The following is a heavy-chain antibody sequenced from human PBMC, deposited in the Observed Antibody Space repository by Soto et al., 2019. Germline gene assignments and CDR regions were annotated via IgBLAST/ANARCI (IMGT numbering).Heavy chain of an antibody. CDR2: ISYDGSNK. J-gene: IGHJ3*02. Sequence: PGGSLRLSCAASGFTFSSYGMHWVRQAPGKGLEWVAVISYDGSNKYYADSVKGRFTISRDNSKNTLYLQMNSLRAEDTAVYYCAKDLGYFDWLLDGPGAFDIWGQGTMVTVSS. V-gene: IGHV3-30*18. D-gene: IGHD3-9*01. CDR3: AKDLGYFDWLLDGPGAFDI. CDR1: GFTFSSYG.